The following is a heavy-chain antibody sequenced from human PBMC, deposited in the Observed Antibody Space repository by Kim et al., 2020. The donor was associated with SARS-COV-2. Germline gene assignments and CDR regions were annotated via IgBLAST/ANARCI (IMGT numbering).Heavy chain of an antibody. V-gene: IGHV3-21*01. Sequence: SVKGRFTISRDNAKNSLYLQMNSLRAEDTAVYYCARDKQRIAARPYYFDYWGQGTLVTVSS. D-gene: IGHD6-6*01. CDR3: ARDKQRIAARPYYFDY. J-gene: IGHJ4*02.